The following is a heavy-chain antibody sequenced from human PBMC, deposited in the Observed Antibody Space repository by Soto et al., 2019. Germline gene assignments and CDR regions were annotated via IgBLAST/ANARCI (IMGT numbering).Heavy chain of an antibody. Sequence: EVQLVESGGGVVQPGGSLRLSCAASGFTFSDHYMDWVRQAPGKGLEWVGRIRNQVNSHSTEYAASVKGRFTISRDDSKNSLDLQMNSLKTEDTAVYYCAKVSVSDYSFDCWGQGILVTVSS. CDR1: GFTFSDHY. J-gene: IGHJ4*02. V-gene: IGHV3-72*01. D-gene: IGHD2-21*01. CDR3: AKVSVSDYSFDC. CDR2: IRNQVNSHST.